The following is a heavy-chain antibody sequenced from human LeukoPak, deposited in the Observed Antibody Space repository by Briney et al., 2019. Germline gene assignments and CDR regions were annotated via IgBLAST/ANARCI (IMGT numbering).Heavy chain of an antibody. V-gene: IGHV3-13*01. CDR1: GFTLGSHD. D-gene: IGHD5-18*01. CDR2: IASGFQT. Sequence: GGSLRPSCTASGFTLGSHDMHWVRQTTGEGLEWVAAIASGFQTFYAGSVKGRFTVSREDAKNSLYLQMNSLRAGDTAVYYCVREARGYHYTYFDYWGQGTLVTVSS. J-gene: IGHJ4*02. CDR3: VREARGYHYTYFDY.